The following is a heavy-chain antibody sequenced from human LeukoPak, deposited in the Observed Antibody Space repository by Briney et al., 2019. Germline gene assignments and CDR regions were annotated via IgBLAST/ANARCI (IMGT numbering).Heavy chain of an antibody. D-gene: IGHD3-3*01. J-gene: IGHJ6*03. V-gene: IGHV1-2*02. Sequence: ASVKVSCKASGYTFTGYYMHWVRQAPGQGLEWMGWINPNSGGTNYAQKFQGRVTMTRDTSISTAYMELSRLRSDDTAVYYCARGMYYDFWSGYYRSLYYYYYMDVWGKGTTVTVSS. CDR3: ARGMYYDFWSGYYRSLYYYYYMDV. CDR1: GYTFTGYY. CDR2: INPNSGGT.